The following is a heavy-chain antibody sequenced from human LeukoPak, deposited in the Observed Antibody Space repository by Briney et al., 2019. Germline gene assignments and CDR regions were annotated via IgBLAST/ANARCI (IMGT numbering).Heavy chain of an antibody. CDR3: AKSMLGVPDY. J-gene: IGHJ4*01. Sequence: GGSLRLSCAASGFTFSSYGMHWVRQAPGKGLEWVAVISYDGSNKYYADSVKGRFTISRDNSKNTLYLQMNSLRAEDTAVYYCAKSMLGVPDYWGQGSLVTVSS. D-gene: IGHD3-16*01. CDR2: ISYDGSNK. CDR1: GFTFSSYG. V-gene: IGHV3-30*18.